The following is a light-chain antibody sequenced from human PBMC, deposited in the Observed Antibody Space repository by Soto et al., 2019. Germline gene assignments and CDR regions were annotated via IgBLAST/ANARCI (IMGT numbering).Light chain of an antibody. Sequence: IGMKQSPATLSVYPGERATLSCRASQSVSSNLAWYQQKPGQAPRHLIYGASTRATGIPARFSGSGSGTEFTLTISSLQSEDFAVYYCQQYNNWPPITFGHGTRLEIK. V-gene: IGKV3D-15*01. CDR1: QSVSSN. CDR3: QQYNNWPPIT. J-gene: IGKJ5*01. CDR2: GAS.